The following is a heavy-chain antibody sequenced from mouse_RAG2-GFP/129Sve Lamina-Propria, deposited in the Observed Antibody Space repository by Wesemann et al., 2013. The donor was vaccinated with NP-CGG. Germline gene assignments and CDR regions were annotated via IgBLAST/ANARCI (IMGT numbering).Heavy chain of an antibody. V-gene: IGHV1-26*01. CDR1: GYTFTDYY. J-gene: IGHJ2*01. CDR3: ARRLLSLDY. Sequence: EVQLQQSGPELVKPGASVKISCKASGYTFTDYYMNWVKQSHGKSLEWIGDINPNNGGTSYNQKFKGKATLTVDKSSSTAYMELRSLTSEDSAVYYCARRLLSLDYWGQGTTLTVSS. CDR2: INPNNGGT. D-gene: IGHD2-1*01.